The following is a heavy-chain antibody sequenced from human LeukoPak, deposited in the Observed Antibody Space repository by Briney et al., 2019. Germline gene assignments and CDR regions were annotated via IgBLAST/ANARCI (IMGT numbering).Heavy chain of an antibody. CDR1: GFTFSGSA. Sequence: GGSLSLSYAASGFTFSGSAIYWVRKPSGQGQGLVGRIRSKPNSYATEYAASVKGRFTISGDNSKNTLYLLINILTVEDTVVFYCARGEKLAVAGLIWFDPRGQGTLVTVSS. D-gene: IGHD6-19*01. CDR2: IRSKPNSYAT. V-gene: IGHV3-73*01. CDR3: ARGEKLAVAGLIWFDP. J-gene: IGHJ5*02.